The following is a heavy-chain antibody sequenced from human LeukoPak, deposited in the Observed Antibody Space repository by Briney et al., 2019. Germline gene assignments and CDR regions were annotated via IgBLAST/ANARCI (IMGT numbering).Heavy chain of an antibody. V-gene: IGHV4-4*09. CDR1: GGSIISYY. J-gene: IGHJ5*02. Sequence: PSETLSLTCTVSGGSIISYYWSWIRQPPGRGLEWIGYIYTSGITGYNPSLKSRVTMSVDTSKNQFSLKLSSVTAADTAVYYCARHHLAPSNWFDPWGQGTLVTVSS. CDR2: IYTSGIT. CDR3: ARHHLAPSNWFDP.